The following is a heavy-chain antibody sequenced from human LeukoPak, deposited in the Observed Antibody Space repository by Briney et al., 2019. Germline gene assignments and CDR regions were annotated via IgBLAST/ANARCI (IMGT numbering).Heavy chain of an antibody. CDR3: ARKTPRFGDYDY. Sequence: PGGSLRLSCAASGFTFSSYAMSWVRQAPGKGLEWVSGISGSNGSTNYADSVKGRFTISRDNSKNTLYLQMNSLRAEDTAVYYCARKTPRFGDYDYWGQGTLVTVSS. CDR2: ISGSNGST. D-gene: IGHD2-15*01. CDR1: GFTFSSYA. V-gene: IGHV3-23*01. J-gene: IGHJ4*02.